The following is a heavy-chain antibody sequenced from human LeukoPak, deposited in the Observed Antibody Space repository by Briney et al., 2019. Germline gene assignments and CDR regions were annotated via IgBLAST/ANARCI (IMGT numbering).Heavy chain of an antibody. D-gene: IGHD3-16*01. Sequence: GGSLRLSCAASGFTFSSYIMSWVRQAPGKGLXXXSLIGGSGDSTYYADSVKGRFTISRDNSKNTLYLRMNSLRADDTAVYYCAKEGPGGGGYFDDWGQGTLVTVSS. V-gene: IGHV3-23*01. J-gene: IGHJ4*02. CDR1: GFTFSSYI. CDR2: IGGSGDST. CDR3: AKEGPGGGGYFDD.